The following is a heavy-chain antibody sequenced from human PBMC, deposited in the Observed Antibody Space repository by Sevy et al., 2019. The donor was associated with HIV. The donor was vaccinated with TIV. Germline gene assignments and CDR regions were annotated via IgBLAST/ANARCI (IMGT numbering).Heavy chain of an antibody. J-gene: IGHJ3*02. CDR2: INWSSGSI. CDR3: AKDLHGYIGAFDI. V-gene: IGHV3-9*01. D-gene: IGHD5-12*01. Sequence: GGSLRLSCAVSGFTFDDYAMHWVRQAPGKGLEWVSGINWSSGSIGYADSVKGRFTISRDNAKNSLYLQMNSLRAEDTHSYYCAKDLHGYIGAFDIWGQGTMVTVSS. CDR1: GFTFDDYA.